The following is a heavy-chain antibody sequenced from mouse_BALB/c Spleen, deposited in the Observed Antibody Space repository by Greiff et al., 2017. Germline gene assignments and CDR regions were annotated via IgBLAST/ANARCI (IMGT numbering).Heavy chain of an antibody. CDR1: GSTFTRYY. D-gene: IGHD2-3*01. V-gene: IGHV1S56*01. CDR2: IYPGDGST. CDR3: ARERDGWFAD. Sequence: QVQLQQSGPELVKPGASFKMSCKASGSTFTRYYIHWVKQRPGQGLEWIGWIYPGDGSTKYNEKFKGKTTLTADKSSSTAYMLLSSLTSEDSAIYFCARERDGWFADWGQGTLVTVSA. J-gene: IGHJ3*01.